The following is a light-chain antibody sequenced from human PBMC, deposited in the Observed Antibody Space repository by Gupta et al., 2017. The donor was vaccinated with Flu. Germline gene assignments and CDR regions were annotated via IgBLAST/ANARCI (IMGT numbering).Light chain of an antibody. Sequence: DIQMTQSPPSLSASVGDRVTITCRASQSINTFLNWYQQKPGKAPKLLIYGASTLNSGVPSRFSGRGSGTDFTRTIDSLQPEDFSTDYCQQSYTTPPEVTFGGGTKVEIK. CDR1: QSINTF. CDR3: QQSYTTPPEVT. V-gene: IGKV1-39*01. J-gene: IGKJ4*01. CDR2: GAS.